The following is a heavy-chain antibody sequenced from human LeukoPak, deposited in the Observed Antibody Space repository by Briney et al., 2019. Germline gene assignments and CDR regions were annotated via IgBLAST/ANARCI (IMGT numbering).Heavy chain of an antibody. D-gene: IGHD4-17*01. CDR2: IKQDGSEK. V-gene: IGHV3-7*03. CDR3: ASIPEFYGDYEVY. J-gene: IGHJ4*02. CDR1: GFTFSSYW. Sequence: GGSLRLSCAASGFTFSSYWMSWVRQAPGKGLEWVANIKQDGSEKYYVDSVKGRFTISRDNAENSLYLQMNSLRAEDTAVYYCASIPEFYGDYEVYWGQGTLVTVSS.